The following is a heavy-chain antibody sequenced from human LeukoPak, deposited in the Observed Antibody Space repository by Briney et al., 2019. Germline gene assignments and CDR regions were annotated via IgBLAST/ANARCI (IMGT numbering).Heavy chain of an antibody. Sequence: GGSLRLSCAASGLTVTDNYFSWVRQAPGKGLEWVSVIFPDGRTYHADSVKGRFTISRDKPKNTLLLQMNSLRADDTALYHCARTNTVYGDFDYWGQGILVTVSS. CDR1: GLTVTDNY. V-gene: IGHV3-53*01. J-gene: IGHJ4*02. CDR2: IFPDGRT. D-gene: IGHD2/OR15-2a*01. CDR3: ARTNTVYGDFDY.